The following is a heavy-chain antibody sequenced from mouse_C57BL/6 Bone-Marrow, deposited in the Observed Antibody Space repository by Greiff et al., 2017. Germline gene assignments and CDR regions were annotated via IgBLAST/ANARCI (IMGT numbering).Heavy chain of an antibody. Sequence: VQLQQSGAELVRPGASVTLSCKASGYTFTDYEMHWVKQTPVHGLEWIGAIDPETGGTAYNQKFKGKAILTADQSSSTAYMELRSLTSEDSAVYYCTRYPSYYGSRGDWYFDVWGTGTTVTVSA. J-gene: IGHJ1*03. CDR2: IDPETGGT. V-gene: IGHV1-15*01. D-gene: IGHD1-1*01. CDR3: TRYPSYYGSRGDWYFDV. CDR1: GYTFTDYE.